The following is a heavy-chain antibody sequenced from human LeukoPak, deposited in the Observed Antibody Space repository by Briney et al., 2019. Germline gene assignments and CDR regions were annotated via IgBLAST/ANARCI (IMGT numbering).Heavy chain of an antibody. CDR3: ARASWGGYGYFDF. J-gene: IGHJ4*02. D-gene: IGHD5-12*01. Sequence: PSETLSLTCTVSGASISSRTYYWGWIRQPPGKGLGWIATFFYNGSPYYNPSLKSRVATSIDTSKSQFSLKLTSVTAADTAVYYCARASWGGYGYFDFWGLGALVTVSS. CDR2: FFYNGSP. V-gene: IGHV4-39*07. CDR1: GASISSRTYY.